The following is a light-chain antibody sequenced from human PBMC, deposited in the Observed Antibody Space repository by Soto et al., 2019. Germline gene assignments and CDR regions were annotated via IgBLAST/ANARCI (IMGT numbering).Light chain of an antibody. Sequence: EILMTQSPATLSVSPGGGATLSCRASQSINYNLAWYQQKPGQAPRLLIFGAFTRATGIPARFSGSGSGTQFTLTIRSLQSEDFAVYYCQQYVNWPRTFGQGTKVDIK. CDR2: GAF. CDR1: QSINYN. V-gene: IGKV3-15*01. CDR3: QQYVNWPRT. J-gene: IGKJ1*01.